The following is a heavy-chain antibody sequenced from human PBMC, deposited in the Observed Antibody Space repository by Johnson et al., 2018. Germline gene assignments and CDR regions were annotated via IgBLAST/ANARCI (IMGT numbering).Heavy chain of an antibody. Sequence: VQLQESGGNFVQPGGSLRLSCAASGFTLSSHDMHWVRQAPGKGLEWVAAISVRGVGPYYSDSVKGRFTISRDNSKNKVYLQMNSLRAEDAAVYYCARGISGNFYYYYAMDVWGQGTTVTVS. D-gene: IGHD1-26*01. CDR1: GFTLSSHD. CDR3: ARGISGNFYYYYAMDV. J-gene: IGHJ6*02. V-gene: IGHV3-23*01. CDR2: ISVRGVGP.